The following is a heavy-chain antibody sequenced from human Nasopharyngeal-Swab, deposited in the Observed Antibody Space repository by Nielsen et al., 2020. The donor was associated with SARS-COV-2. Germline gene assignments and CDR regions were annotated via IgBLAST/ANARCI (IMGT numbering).Heavy chain of an antibody. CDR3: TGYSTIFY. CDR2: IRSEANGGTA. V-gene: IGHV3-49*04. D-gene: IGHD2-2*01. CDR1: GFTFGDYA. Sequence: GESLKISCTTSGFTFGDYAMSWVRQAPGKGLEWVGFIRSEANGGTAEYAVSVEGRFSISRDDSKGIAYLQMNSLKTEDTAVYYWTGYSTIFYWGQGTLVTVSS. J-gene: IGHJ4*02.